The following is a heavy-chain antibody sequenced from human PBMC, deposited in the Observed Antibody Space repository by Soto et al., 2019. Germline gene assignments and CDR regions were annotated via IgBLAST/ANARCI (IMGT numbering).Heavy chain of an antibody. CDR1: GFIVSSDY. Sequence: GGSLRLSCAVSGFIVSSDYMSWFRQAPGKGLEWISVIYSGGSTYYADSVKGRFTISRDNSENTLYLQLNSLRAEDTAVYYCAKSGGNGWFADAFDVWGQGTMVTVSS. CDR2: IYSGGST. V-gene: IGHV3-53*01. CDR3: AKSGGNGWFADAFDV. J-gene: IGHJ3*01. D-gene: IGHD6-19*01.